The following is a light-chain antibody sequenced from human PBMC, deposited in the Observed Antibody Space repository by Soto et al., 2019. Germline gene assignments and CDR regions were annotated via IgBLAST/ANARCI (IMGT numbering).Light chain of an antibody. Sequence: QSVLTQPASVSGSPGQSITISCTGTSSDVGGYNYVSWYQQHPGKAPKLMIYEVSNRPSGVSNRFSGSKSGNTASLTISGRQAEDEADYYCSSYTSRSTPRVFGTGTKLTVL. CDR1: SSDVGGYNY. J-gene: IGLJ1*01. CDR3: SSYTSRSTPRV. CDR2: EVS. V-gene: IGLV2-14*01.